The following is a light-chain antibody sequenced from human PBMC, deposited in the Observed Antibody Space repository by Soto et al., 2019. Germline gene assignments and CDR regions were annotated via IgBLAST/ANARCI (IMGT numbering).Light chain of an antibody. Sequence: QSVLTQPPSVSAAPGQKVTISGSGSSSNLGNNYVSWYQQLPGTAPQLLIYDNNERPSGIPDRFSGSKSGTSATLGITGLQTGDEADYYCGTWDSSLSAVVFGGGTKLTVL. V-gene: IGLV1-51*01. J-gene: IGLJ2*01. CDR3: GTWDSSLSAVV. CDR1: SSNLGNNY. CDR2: DNN.